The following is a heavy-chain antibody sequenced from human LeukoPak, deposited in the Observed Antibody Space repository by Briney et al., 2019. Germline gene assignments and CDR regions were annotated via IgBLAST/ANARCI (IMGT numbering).Heavy chain of an antibody. CDR1: GGSISSYY. CDR2: IYYSGST. D-gene: IGHD5-18*01. V-gene: IGHV4-59*01. CDR3: ARQSGYSIYYYYYMDV. J-gene: IGHJ6*03. Sequence: SETLSLTCTASGGSISSYYWSWIRQPPGKGLEWIGYIYYSGSTNYNPSLKSRVTISVDTSKNQFSLKLSSVTAADTAVYYCARQSGYSIYYYYYMDVWGKGTTVTVSS.